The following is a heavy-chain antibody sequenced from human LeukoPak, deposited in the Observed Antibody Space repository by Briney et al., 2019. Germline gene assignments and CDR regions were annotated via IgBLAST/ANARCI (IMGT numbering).Heavy chain of an antibody. V-gene: IGHV3-23*01. CDR3: AKAVSWYYYFDY. D-gene: IGHD6-13*01. CDR2: IIGTGGTT. J-gene: IGHJ4*02. Sequence: GGSLRLSCAASGFTFSDYAMAWVRQAPGKGLQWVSGIIGTGGTTYYTDSVQGRFTISRDNSKNTLYLQMNSLRAEDTAVYYCAKAVSWYYYFDYWGQGTLVTVSS. CDR1: GFTFSDYA.